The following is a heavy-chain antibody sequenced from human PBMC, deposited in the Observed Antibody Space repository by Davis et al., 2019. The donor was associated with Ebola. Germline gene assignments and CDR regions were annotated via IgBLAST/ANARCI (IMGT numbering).Heavy chain of an antibody. CDR3: VRILAVYANALDI. Sequence: KVSCKGSGYSFTSYWIGWVRQMPGEGLEWMGIINPVDSDTRYSPSFQGQVTISADKSISTAYLQWSSLKASDTAMYYCVRILAVYANALDIWGQGTMVTVSS. D-gene: IGHD2-8*02. J-gene: IGHJ3*02. V-gene: IGHV5-51*01. CDR2: INPVDSDT. CDR1: GYSFTSYW.